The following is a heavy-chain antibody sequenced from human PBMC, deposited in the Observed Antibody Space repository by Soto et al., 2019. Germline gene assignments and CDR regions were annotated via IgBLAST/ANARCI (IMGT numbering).Heavy chain of an antibody. J-gene: IGHJ4*02. V-gene: IGHV3-23*01. Sequence: EVQLLESGGGLVQPGGSLRLSCAASGFTFSSYAMSWVRQAPGKGLEWVSAISGSGGSKYYADSVKGRFTISRDNSKNTLYLQMNSLRAEDTAVYYCAKVRRDYGDPPAYYFDYWGQGTLVTVSS. CDR2: ISGSGGSK. CDR1: GFTFSSYA. D-gene: IGHD4-17*01. CDR3: AKVRRDYGDPPAYYFDY.